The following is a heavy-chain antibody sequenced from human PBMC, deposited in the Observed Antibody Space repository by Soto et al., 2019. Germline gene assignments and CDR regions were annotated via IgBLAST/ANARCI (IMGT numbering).Heavy chain of an antibody. CDR2: IYSRGTT. V-gene: IGHV4-4*07. Sequence: SETLSLTCTVSGASINTFYWTWIRQSAGRGLEWIGRIYSRGTTNYNPSLKSRVAMSVEKSNNQFSLKLSSVSAADTAVYFCATDSSGYYAKGSFDIWGQGTMVTVSS. CDR3: ATDSSGYYAKGSFDI. D-gene: IGHD3-22*01. CDR1: GASINTFY. J-gene: IGHJ3*02.